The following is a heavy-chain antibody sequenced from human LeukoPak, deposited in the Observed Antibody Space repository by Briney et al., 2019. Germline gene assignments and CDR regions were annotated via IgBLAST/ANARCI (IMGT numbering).Heavy chain of an antibody. CDR2: IKHDGSEK. D-gene: IGHD3-22*01. V-gene: IGHV3-7*01. CDR1: GLSVSSNF. Sequence: GGSLRLSCAATGLSVSSNFMSWVRQAPGKGLEWVANIKHDGSEKNYVDSVKGRFTISRDNAKTSLYLQMNSLRAEDTAVYYCVNPRRGESSGYRAFDSWGQGTTVTVSS. CDR3: VNPRRGESSGYRAFDS. J-gene: IGHJ3*02.